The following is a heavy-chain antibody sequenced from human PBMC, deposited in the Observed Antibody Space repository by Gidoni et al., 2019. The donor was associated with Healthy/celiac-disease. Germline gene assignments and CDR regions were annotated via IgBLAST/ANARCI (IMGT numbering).Heavy chain of an antibody. D-gene: IGHD6-13*01. CDR3: ARTAIAAAGGYYYYYGMDV. Sequence: QLQLQESSPGLVKPSENLSLPCTVSVGSISSSSSYWGWIRQLPGKGLEWIGSSYYSGSTYYNPALKSRVTISVDTSKIQFSLKLSSVTASDTAVYYCARTAIAAAGGYYYYYGMDVWGQGTTVTVSS. CDR2: SYYSGST. V-gene: IGHV4-39*01. J-gene: IGHJ6*02. CDR1: VGSISSSSSY.